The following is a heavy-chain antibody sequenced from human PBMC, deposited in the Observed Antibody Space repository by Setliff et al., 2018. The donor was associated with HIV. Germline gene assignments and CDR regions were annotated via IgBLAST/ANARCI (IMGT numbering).Heavy chain of an antibody. CDR1: GFTFSTYS. CDR3: VRDINWAFDY. CDR2: INREETTE. D-gene: IGHD1-1*01. Sequence: GGSLRLSCAASGFTFSTYSMSWVRQAPGKGLEWISYINREETTEWYADSVKGRFIISRDNAKNSLYLQMSSLRAEDTAVYFCVRDINWAFDYWGQGILVTVSS. J-gene: IGHJ4*02. V-gene: IGHV3-48*01.